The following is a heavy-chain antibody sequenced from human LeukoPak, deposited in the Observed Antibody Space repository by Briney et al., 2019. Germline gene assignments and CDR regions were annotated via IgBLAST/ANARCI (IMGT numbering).Heavy chain of an antibody. J-gene: IGHJ4*02. D-gene: IGHD3-22*01. Sequence: ASVKLSCKASGYTFTNYYMHWVRQAPGQGLEWMGMINPSGGSTTYAQRFQGRVTMTRDTSTSTLYMDLSSLRAEDTAVYYCAKAPLYYDYWQYYFDYWGQGTLVTVSS. CDR3: AKAPLYYDYWQYYFDY. V-gene: IGHV1-46*01. CDR2: INPSGGST. CDR1: GYTFTNYY.